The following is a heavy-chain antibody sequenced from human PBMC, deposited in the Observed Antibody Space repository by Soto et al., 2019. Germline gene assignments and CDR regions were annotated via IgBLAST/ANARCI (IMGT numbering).Heavy chain of an antibody. J-gene: IGHJ4*02. CDR3: ARDPTSMPGANEYFDY. CDR2: IIPIFGTA. CDR1: GGTFSSYA. D-gene: IGHD1-26*01. Sequence: SVKVSCKASGGTFSSYAISWVRQAPGQGLEWMGGIIPIFGTANYAQKFQGRVTITADESTSTAYMELSSLRSEDTAVYYCARDPTSMPGANEYFDYWGQGTLVTVSS. V-gene: IGHV1-69*13.